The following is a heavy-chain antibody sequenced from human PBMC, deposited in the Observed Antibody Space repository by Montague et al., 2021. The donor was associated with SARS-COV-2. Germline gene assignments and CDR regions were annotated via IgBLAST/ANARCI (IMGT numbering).Heavy chain of an antibody. CDR2: IYPGDSDT. J-gene: IGHJ4*02. Sequence: QSGAEVKKPGESLKISCKCSGYRFSSYWIGWVRQMSGKGLEWMGIIYPGDSDTRYSPSFQGQVTISADKSITTAYLQWSSLKASDTAMYYCARRIHGTYYFDYWGQGTLVTVSS. CDR1: GYRFSSYW. CDR3: ARRIHGTYYFDY. V-gene: IGHV5-51*01. D-gene: IGHD1-14*01.